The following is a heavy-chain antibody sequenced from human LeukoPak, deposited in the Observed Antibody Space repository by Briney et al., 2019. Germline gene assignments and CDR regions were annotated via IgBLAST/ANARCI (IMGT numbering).Heavy chain of an antibody. Sequence: SETLSLTCTVSGGSFSSYYWTWIRQPAGKGLEWIGRIYNSGTANYSPSLESRVTMSLDTSKNRFSLSLSSVTAADTAVYYCARDRLGATGHWRIDVWGRGTLVTVSS. J-gene: IGHJ2*01. CDR2: IYNSGTA. CDR1: GGSFSSYY. D-gene: IGHD1-26*01. V-gene: IGHV4-4*07. CDR3: ARDRLGATGHWRIDV.